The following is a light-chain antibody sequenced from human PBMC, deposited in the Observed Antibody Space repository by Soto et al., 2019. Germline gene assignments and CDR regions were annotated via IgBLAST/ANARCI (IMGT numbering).Light chain of an antibody. CDR2: GAS. Sequence: EIILTQSPASLSVSPGERATLSCRASQSVNNNLAWYQQKPGQAPRLLIYGASTRATGIPGRFRGSGSGTEFTLTITCLQSEDFAVYFCQQYNNLPPDTFGQVTKLEIK. CDR3: QQYNNLPPDT. V-gene: IGKV3-15*01. CDR1: QSVNNN. J-gene: IGKJ2*01.